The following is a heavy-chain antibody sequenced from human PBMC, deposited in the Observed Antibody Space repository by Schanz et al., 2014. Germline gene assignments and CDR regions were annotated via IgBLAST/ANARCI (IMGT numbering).Heavy chain of an antibody. D-gene: IGHD2-2*01. Sequence: QVQLVESGGGVVQPGRSLRLSCAASGFTFSNYGLHWVRQAPGKGLEWVTIISHDGSIQYGADSVKGRFTISRDNSKNTLYLQMNSLRDEDTAMYYCAKRCSSTSCSHGAFDIWGQGTMVTVSS. CDR1: GFTFSNYG. CDR2: ISHDGSIQ. J-gene: IGHJ3*02. V-gene: IGHV3-33*08. CDR3: AKRCSSTSCSHGAFDI.